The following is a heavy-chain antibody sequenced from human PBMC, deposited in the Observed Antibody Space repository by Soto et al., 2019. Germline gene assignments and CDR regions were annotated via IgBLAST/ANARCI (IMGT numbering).Heavy chain of an antibody. CDR3: ASEWWWYADRYFDL. V-gene: IGHV4-30-2*01. Sequence: QLQLQESGSGLVKPSQTLSLTCAVSGGSIRSGGYSWSWIRQPPVKGLEWIGYIYHSGSTYYNPADNSQVTISVDRSKTQVSLKLSAVTAADTAVYYCASEWWWYADRYFDLWGSVTMVTVSS. CDR2: IYHSGST. CDR1: GGSIRSGGYS. J-gene: IGHJ2*01. D-gene: IGHD2-15*01.